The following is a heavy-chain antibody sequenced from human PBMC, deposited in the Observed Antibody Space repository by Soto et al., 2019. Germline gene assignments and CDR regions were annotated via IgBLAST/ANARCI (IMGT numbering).Heavy chain of an antibody. Sequence: GESLKISCKGSGYSFTSYWIGWVRQMPGKGLEWMGIIYPGDSDTRYSPSFQGQVTISADKSISTAYLQWSSLKASDTAMYYCARAYIPFYSSSHCYFDYWGQGTLVTVSS. D-gene: IGHD6-13*01. V-gene: IGHV5-51*01. J-gene: IGHJ4*02. CDR3: ARAYIPFYSSSHCYFDY. CDR2: IYPGDSDT. CDR1: GYSFTSYW.